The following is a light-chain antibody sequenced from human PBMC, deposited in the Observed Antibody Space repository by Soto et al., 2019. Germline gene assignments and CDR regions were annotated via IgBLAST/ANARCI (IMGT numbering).Light chain of an antibody. CDR2: DVS. V-gene: IGLV2-11*01. CDR3: CSYAGSFYV. J-gene: IGLJ1*01. CDR1: SSDVGGYNY. Sequence: QSVLTQPRSVSGSPGQSVTISCTGTSSDVGGYNYVSWYQQHPGKATKLMIYDVSKRPSGVPDRFSGSKSGNTASLTISGLQAEYEADYYCCSYAGSFYVFGTGTEVTVL.